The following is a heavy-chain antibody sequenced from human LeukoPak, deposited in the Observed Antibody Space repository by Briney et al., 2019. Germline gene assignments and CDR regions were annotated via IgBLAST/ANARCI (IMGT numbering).Heavy chain of an antibody. J-gene: IGHJ4*02. D-gene: IGHD1-1*01. CDR2: IDSDGRIT. Sequence: PGGSLRLSCAASGFTFSSLWMHWVSQAPGKGLVWVSRIDSDGRITTYADSVKGRFTISRDNAKNTLYLQMNTLRDEDTAVYYCARDYNWNPPDYWGQGTLVTVSS. CDR3: ARDYNWNPPDY. V-gene: IGHV3-74*01. CDR1: GFTFSSLW.